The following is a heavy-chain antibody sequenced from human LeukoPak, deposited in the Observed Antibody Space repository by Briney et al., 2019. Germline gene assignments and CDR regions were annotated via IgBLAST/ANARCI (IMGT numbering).Heavy chain of an antibody. J-gene: IGHJ4*02. D-gene: IGHD3-22*01. CDR1: GGTFSSYA. Sequence: ASVKVSCKASGGTFSSYAISWVRQAPGQGLEWMGWISAYNGNTNYAQKLQGRVTMTTDTSTSTAYMELRSLRSDDTAVYYCAREGYYDSSGYLNYWGQGTLVTVSS. V-gene: IGHV1-18*01. CDR3: AREGYYDSSGYLNY. CDR2: ISAYNGNT.